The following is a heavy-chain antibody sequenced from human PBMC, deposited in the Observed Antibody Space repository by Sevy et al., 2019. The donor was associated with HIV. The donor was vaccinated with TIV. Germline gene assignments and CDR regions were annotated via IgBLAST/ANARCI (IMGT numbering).Heavy chain of an antibody. CDR1: GDSFSGYT. V-gene: IGHV1-69*06. D-gene: IGHD2-21*02. J-gene: IGHJ1*01. CDR3: ARAGSCGGDCYYLQY. Sequence: ASVKVSCKSSGDSFSGYTIIWVRQAPGQGLEWMGGIIPISGPAGPTNSAQNFQDRATITADISTHTAYMELSSLRSADTALYFCARAGSCGGDCYYLQYWGQGTLVTVSS. CDR2: IIPISGPAGPT.